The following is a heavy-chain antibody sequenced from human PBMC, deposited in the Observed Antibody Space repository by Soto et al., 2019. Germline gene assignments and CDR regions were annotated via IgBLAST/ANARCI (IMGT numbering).Heavy chain of an antibody. CDR1: GFTFDIYN. V-gene: IGHV3-21*01. CDR2: ISTNGDYR. CDR3: ARDRSVVASPHDAFAV. D-gene: IGHD2-15*01. J-gene: IGHJ3*01. Sequence: GGSLRLSCAASGFTFDIYNMNWVRQAPGEGLGWVASISTNGDYRYFADSVKGRFTISRDNAKNTLYLQMHSLRVEDTAVYYCARDRSVVASPHDAFAVWGQGTMVTVSS.